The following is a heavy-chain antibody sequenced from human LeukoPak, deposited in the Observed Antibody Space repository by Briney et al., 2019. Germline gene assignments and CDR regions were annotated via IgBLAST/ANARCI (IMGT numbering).Heavy chain of an antibody. CDR1: GGSISSGDYY. V-gene: IGHV4-30-4*01. CDR2: IYYSGST. CDR3: ARVDVSSGYYIDD. J-gene: IGHJ4*02. D-gene: IGHD3-22*01. Sequence: MPSETLSLTCTVSGGSISSGDYYWSWIRQPPAKGLEWIGYIYYSGSTYYNPSLKSRVTISVDTSKNQFSLKLSSVTAADTAVYYCARVDVSSGYYIDDWGEGTLVTVSS.